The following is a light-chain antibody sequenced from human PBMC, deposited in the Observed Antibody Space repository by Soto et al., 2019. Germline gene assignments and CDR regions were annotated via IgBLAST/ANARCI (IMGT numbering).Light chain of an antibody. Sequence: VLTQPPSVSGAPGQRVTISCTGSSSNIGAGYDVHWYQQLPGTAPKLLIYGNSNRPSGVPDRFSGSKSGTSASLAITGLQAEDEADYYCQSYDSSLKVVFGGGTKVTVL. CDR2: GNS. V-gene: IGLV1-40*01. CDR3: QSYDSSLKVV. J-gene: IGLJ2*01. CDR1: SSNIGAGYD.